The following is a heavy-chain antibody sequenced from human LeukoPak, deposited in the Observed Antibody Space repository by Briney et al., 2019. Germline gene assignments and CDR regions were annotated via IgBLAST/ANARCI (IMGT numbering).Heavy chain of an antibody. J-gene: IGHJ5*02. Sequence: SQTLSLTCAVSGGSISSGGYSWSWIRQPPGKGLEWIGYIYHSGSTYYNPSLKSRVTISVDRSKNQFSLKLSSVTAADTAVYYCARNWRRGGWFDPWGQGTLVTVSS. D-gene: IGHD1-1*01. CDR1: GGSISSGGYS. CDR2: IYHSGST. V-gene: IGHV4-30-2*01. CDR3: ARNWRRGGWFDP.